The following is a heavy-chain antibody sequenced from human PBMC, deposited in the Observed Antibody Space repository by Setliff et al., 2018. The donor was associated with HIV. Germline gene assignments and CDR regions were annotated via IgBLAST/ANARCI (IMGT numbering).Heavy chain of an antibody. CDR2: ISVYNGNT. D-gene: IGHD6-13*01. J-gene: IGHJ3*02. V-gene: IGHV1-18*01. CDR3: AGARGAGTFDI. Sequence: ASVKVSCKASGYTFTSYGVCWVRQAPGQGLEWMGWISVYNGNTNYAQSLQGRFTMTTDTSTTTVYMELRSLRSDDTAFYYCAGARGAGTFDIWGQGTSVTVSS. CDR1: GYTFTSYG.